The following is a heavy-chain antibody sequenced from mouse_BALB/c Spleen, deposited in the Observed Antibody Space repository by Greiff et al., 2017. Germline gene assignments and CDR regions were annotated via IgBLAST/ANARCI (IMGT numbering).Heavy chain of an antibody. CDR2: IWAGGST. D-gene: IGHD2-1*01. V-gene: IGHV2-9*02. CDR3: DRDYGRGEDYAMDY. Sequence: VKLMESGPGLVAPSQCLSITCTVSGFSLTSYGVHWVRQPPGKGLEWLGVIWAGGSTNYNSALMSRLSISKDNSKSQVFLKMNSLQTDDTAMYYCDRDYGRGEDYAMDYWGQGTSVTVSS. CDR1: GFSLTSYG. J-gene: IGHJ4*01.